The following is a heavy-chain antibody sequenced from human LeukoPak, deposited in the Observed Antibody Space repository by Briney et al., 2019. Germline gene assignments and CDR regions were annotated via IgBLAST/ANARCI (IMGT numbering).Heavy chain of an antibody. Sequence: PGGSLRLSCAASGFTFSTYGMHWVRQAPGKGLEWVAFIRYDGSNKDYADSVKGRFTISRDNSKNTLYLQMNSLRAEDTAVYFCAKDKDPWKSTSISDFDYWGQGTLVTVSS. CDR2: IRYDGSNK. CDR1: GFTFSTYG. CDR3: AKDKDPWKSTSISDFDY. J-gene: IGHJ4*02. D-gene: IGHD2/OR15-2a*01. V-gene: IGHV3-30*02.